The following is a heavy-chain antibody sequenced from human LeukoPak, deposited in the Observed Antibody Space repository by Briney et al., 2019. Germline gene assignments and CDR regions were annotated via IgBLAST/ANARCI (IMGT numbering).Heavy chain of an antibody. CDR2: IYHSGTTYSGST. Sequence: GSLRLSCAASGFTFSNYAMRWVRQPPGKGLEWIGSIYHSGTTYSGSTYYNPSLKSRVTISVDTSKNQFSLKLSSVTAADTAVYYCARDVRLKLELLPFDYWGQGTLVTVSS. CDR1: GFTFSNYA. J-gene: IGHJ4*02. CDR3: ARDVRLKLELLPFDY. V-gene: IGHV4-38-2*02. D-gene: IGHD1-7*01.